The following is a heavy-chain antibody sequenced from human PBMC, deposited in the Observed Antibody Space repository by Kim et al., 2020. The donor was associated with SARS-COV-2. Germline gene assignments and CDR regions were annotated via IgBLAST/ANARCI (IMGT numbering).Heavy chain of an antibody. CDR3: ARGGWYSAY. V-gene: IGHV4-59*01. Sequence: SETLSLTCTVSGGSITNYYWSWIRQTPGQGLEWIGYIHYTGSTKYNPSLKSRVTISVDTSKNQFSLQLTSVTAADTAVYYCARGGWYSAYWGQGTLDTVSS. CDR2: IHYTGST. CDR1: GGSITNYY. D-gene: IGHD6-19*01. J-gene: IGHJ4*02.